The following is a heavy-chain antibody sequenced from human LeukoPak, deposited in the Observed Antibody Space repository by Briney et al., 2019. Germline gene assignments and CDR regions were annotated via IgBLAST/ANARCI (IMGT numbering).Heavy chain of an antibody. CDR3: ARDYRSVRGVATDY. Sequence: GGSLRLSCGASGFTFSSYWMSWVRQAPGKGLEWVGYINVYGSEKFYVDSVKGRFSISRDNAKNSLYLQMNSLRAEDTAVYYCARDYRSVRGVATDYWGQGTLVTVSS. CDR2: INVYGSEK. CDR1: GFTFSSYW. V-gene: IGHV3-7*03. J-gene: IGHJ4*02. D-gene: IGHD3-10*01.